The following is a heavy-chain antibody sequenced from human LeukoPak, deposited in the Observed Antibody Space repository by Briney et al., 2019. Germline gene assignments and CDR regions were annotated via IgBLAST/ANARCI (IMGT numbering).Heavy chain of an antibody. CDR2: ITSSSNYI. CDR3: ARAIFSSGWYLVDY. D-gene: IGHD6-19*01. V-gene: IGHV3-21*01. J-gene: IGHJ4*02. Sequence: PGGSLRLSCAASGFPFSSHNMNWVRQAPGKGLEWVSHITSSSNYIYYADSVKGRFTISRDNAKNSLYLQMNSLRAEDTAVYYCARAIFSSGWYLVDYWGQGTLVTVSS. CDR1: GFPFSSHN.